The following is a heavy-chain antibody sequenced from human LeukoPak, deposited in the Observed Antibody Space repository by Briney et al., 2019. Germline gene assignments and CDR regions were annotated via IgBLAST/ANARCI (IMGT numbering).Heavy chain of an antibody. CDR1: EFNFSSHA. Sequence: GGPLTLSCAASEFNFSSHAMTWLRQAPGKALEWVSAISGSGGNTYYADSVKGRFTISRDNSKNTLYLQMHSLRAEDTAVYYCAKGPPGDWGFLWDYFDYWGQGTLVTVSS. CDR2: ISGSGGNT. D-gene: IGHD2-21*02. CDR3: AKGPPGDWGFLWDYFDY. V-gene: IGHV3-23*01. J-gene: IGHJ4*02.